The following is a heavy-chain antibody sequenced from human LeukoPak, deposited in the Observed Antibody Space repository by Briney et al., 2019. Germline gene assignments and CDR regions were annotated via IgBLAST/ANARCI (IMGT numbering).Heavy chain of an antibody. CDR3: AKDSLRGIVVD. CDR2: ISGSGGST. V-gene: IGHV3-23*01. CDR1: GFTFSSYA. D-gene: IGHD3-22*01. J-gene: IGHJ4*02. Sequence: GGSLRLSCAVSGFTFSSYAMSWVRQAPGRGLEWVSAISGSGGSTYYADSVKGRFTISRDNSKNTLYLQMNSLRAEDTAIYYCAKDSLRGIVVDWGQGTLVTVSS.